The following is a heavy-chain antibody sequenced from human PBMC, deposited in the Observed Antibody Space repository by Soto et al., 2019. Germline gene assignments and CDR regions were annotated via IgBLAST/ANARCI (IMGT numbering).Heavy chain of an antibody. J-gene: IGHJ6*02. CDR2: IYWDDDK. D-gene: IGHD2-15*01. CDR3: AYLPCSGGSCYWFSFSGMDV. Sequence: QITLKESGPTLVKPTQTLTLTCTFSGFSLSTSGVGVAWIRQPPGKALEWLALIYWDDDKRYRPSLESRLTITKHTSKNQLVLTMTNIDSVDTATYYCAYLPCSGGSCYWFSFSGMDVWGQGTTVTVSS. V-gene: IGHV2-5*02. CDR1: GFSLSTSGVG.